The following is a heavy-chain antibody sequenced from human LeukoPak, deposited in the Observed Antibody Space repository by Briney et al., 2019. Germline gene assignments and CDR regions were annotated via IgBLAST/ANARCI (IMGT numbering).Heavy chain of an antibody. CDR3: ARGEYEIGYRSSTSCYSAIFDY. V-gene: IGHV1-69*05. J-gene: IGHJ4*02. CDR2: IIAIFGTA. Sequence: ASVKVSCKASGGTFTSYAISWVRQARGQGVEWMGGIIAIFGTANYAQKFQGRLTITTDQSTSTAYMELSSLRSEDTTVYYCARGEYEIGYRSSTSCYSAIFDYWGQGTLVTVSS. D-gene: IGHD2-2*02. CDR1: GGTFTSYA.